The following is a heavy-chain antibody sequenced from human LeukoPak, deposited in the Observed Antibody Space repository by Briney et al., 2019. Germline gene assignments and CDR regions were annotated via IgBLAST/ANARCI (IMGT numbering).Heavy chain of an antibody. Sequence: GGSLRLSCAASGFXFSDYYISWIRQAPGKGLEWVSYISSSSSYTNYADSVKGRFTISRDNAKNSLYLQMNSLRAEDTAVYYCARGSRVWFGELLFDYWGQGTLVTVSS. CDR1: GFXFSDYY. CDR3: ARGSRVWFGELLFDY. CDR2: ISSSSSYT. V-gene: IGHV3-11*06. D-gene: IGHD3-10*01. J-gene: IGHJ4*02.